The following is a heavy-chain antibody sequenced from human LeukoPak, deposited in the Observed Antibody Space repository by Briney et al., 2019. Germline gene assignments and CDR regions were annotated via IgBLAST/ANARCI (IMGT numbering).Heavy chain of an antibody. CDR1: GGSVSSSSYY. Sequence: PSEPLSLTCTVSGGSVSSSSYYWGWIRQPPGKGLECIGTIYYAGDTYYNPSLESRISISVDTSNNQFSLKLSSVTAADTAVYYCATSNSGRYSEIDNWSQGTLVTVSS. CDR3: ATSNSGRYSEIDN. J-gene: IGHJ4*02. D-gene: IGHD1-26*01. V-gene: IGHV4-39*01. CDR2: IYYAGDT.